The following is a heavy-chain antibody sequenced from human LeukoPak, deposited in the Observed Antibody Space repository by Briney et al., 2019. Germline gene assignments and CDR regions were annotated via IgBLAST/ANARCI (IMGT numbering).Heavy chain of an antibody. CDR1: GFVFSGHA. J-gene: IGHJ1*01. Sequence: GGSLRLSCAASGFVFSGHAISWVRQAPGKGLEWVSAISASGGSTYYADSVKGRFTISRDNSKKVLNLQMNNLRAEDTAVYYCAKDPQFFQYWGQGTLVAISS. CDR2: ISASGGST. V-gene: IGHV3-23*01. CDR3: AKDPQFFQY.